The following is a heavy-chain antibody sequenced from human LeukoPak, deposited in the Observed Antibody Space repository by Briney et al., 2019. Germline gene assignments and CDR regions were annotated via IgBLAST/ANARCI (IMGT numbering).Heavy chain of an antibody. V-gene: IGHV3-30-3*01. CDR3: ARAIAVAGTWYYYGMDV. CDR1: GFTFSDHW. D-gene: IGHD6-19*01. Sequence: GGSLRLSCAASGFTFSDHWMHWVRQAPGKGLEWVAVISYDGSNKYYADSVKGRFTISRDNSKNTLYLQMNSLRAEDTAVYYCARAIAVAGTWYYYGMDVWGQGTTVTVSS. CDR2: ISYDGSNK. J-gene: IGHJ6*02.